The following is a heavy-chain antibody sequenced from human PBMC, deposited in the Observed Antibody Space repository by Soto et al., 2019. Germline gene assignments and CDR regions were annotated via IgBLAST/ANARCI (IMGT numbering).Heavy chain of an antibody. V-gene: IGHV5-51*01. D-gene: IGHD3-10*01. CDR1: GYSFTSYW. Sequence: GESLKISCKGSGYSFTSYWIGWVRQMPGKGLEWMGIIYPGDSDTRYSPSFQGQVTISADKSISTAYLQWSSLKASDTAMYYCASSGQMVRGDYYSYGMDVWGQGTNVTVSA. CDR2: IYPGDSDT. CDR3: ASSGQMVRGDYYSYGMDV. J-gene: IGHJ6*01.